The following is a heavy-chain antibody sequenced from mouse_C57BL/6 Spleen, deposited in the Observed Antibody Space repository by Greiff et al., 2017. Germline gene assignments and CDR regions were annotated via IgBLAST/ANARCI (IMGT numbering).Heavy chain of an antibody. J-gene: IGHJ1*03. Sequence: DVKLVESGGGLVKPGGSLKLSCAASGFTFSSYAMSWVRQTPEKRLEWVATISDGGSYTYYPDNVKGRFTTSRDNAKNNLYLQMSHLKSEDTAMYYCARGEGYFDVWGTGTTVTVSS. CDR3: ARGEGYFDV. CDR2: ISDGGSYT. CDR1: GFTFSSYA. V-gene: IGHV5-4*03.